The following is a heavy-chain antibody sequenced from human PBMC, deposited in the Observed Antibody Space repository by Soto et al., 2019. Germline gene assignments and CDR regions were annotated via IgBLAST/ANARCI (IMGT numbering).Heavy chain of an antibody. J-gene: IGHJ4*02. V-gene: IGHV1-18*01. CDR3: ARLNEAYCGGDCYQYYFDY. Sequence: QVQLVQSGAEVKKPGASVKVSCKASGYTFTSDGISWVRQAPGQGLEWMGWISAYNGNTNYAQKLQGRVTMTTDTSTSTAYREMRSLRSDDTAVYYCARLNEAYCGGDCYQYYFDYWGQGTLVTVSS. CDR1: GYTFTSDG. CDR2: ISAYNGNT. D-gene: IGHD2-21*02.